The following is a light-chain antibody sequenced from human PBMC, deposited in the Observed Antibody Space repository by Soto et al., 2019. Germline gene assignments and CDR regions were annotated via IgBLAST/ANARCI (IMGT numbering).Light chain of an antibody. CDR1: QSITNW. CDR3: QQYDDRPIT. J-gene: IGKJ5*01. Sequence: DIPMTQPPPTLSASIGAIVTITCRASQSITNWVAWYQQKPGKPPKLLIDDASNLATGVPSRFSGRGSGTDFTFTISSLQPEDVATYYCQQYDDRPITFGQGTRLEIK. CDR2: DAS. V-gene: IGKV1-5*01.